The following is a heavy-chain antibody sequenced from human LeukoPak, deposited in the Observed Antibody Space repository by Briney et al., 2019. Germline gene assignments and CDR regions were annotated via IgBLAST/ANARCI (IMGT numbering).Heavy chain of an antibody. CDR2: INHSGST. J-gene: IGHJ4*02. Sequence: PSETLSLTCAVYGGSFSGYYWSWIRQPPGKGLEWIGEINHSGSTNYNPSLKSRVTISVDTSKNQFSLKLSSVTAADTAVYYCGGRVVRGVISRYPGPFDYWGQETLVTV. V-gene: IGHV4-34*01. D-gene: IGHD3-10*01. CDR1: GGSFSGYY. CDR3: GGRVVRGVISRYPGPFDY.